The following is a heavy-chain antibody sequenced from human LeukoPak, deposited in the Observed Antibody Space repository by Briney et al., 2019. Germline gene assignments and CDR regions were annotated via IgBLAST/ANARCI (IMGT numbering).Heavy chain of an antibody. CDR1: GFTFSSYG. V-gene: IGHV3-33*01. CDR2: IWDDGSNP. Sequence: GGSLRLSCAASGFTFSSYGMHWVRQAPGKGLDWVAVIWDDGSNPYYAASVKGRFTISRDNSKNTLDLQMTNLRAEDTGFCYCARDWGRGNSGYKDHWGQGTLVTVSS. D-gene: IGHD3-22*01. CDR3: ARDWGRGNSGYKDH. J-gene: IGHJ4*02.